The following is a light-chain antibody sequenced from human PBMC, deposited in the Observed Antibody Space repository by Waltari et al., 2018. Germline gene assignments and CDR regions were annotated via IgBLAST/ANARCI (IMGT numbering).Light chain of an antibody. Sequence: TPGQRVTISCSGSSSNIGANYVYWYQQFPGPAPRLLIYRSYQRPSGVPDRFSGSKSGTSASLAISGLRSEDEADYYCATWDDSLNAWVFGGGTRLTAL. J-gene: IGLJ3*02. CDR1: SSNIGANY. CDR2: RSY. CDR3: ATWDDSLNAWV. V-gene: IGLV1-47*01.